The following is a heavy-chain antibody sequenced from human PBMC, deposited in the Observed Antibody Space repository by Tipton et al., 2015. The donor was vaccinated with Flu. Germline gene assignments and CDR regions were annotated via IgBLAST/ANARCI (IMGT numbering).Heavy chain of an antibody. J-gene: IGHJ4*02. D-gene: IGHD3-10*01. V-gene: IGHV4-34*01. CDR2: INHTGST. Sequence: TLSLTCAVYGGSFSNYYWSWIRQAPGKGLEWIGDINHTGSTNYNPSLKSRVTISVDKSKNQFSLKLSSVTAADTAVYYCATTTYFYGSGSHDYWGQGTLVTVSS. CDR3: ATTTYFYGSGSHDY. CDR1: GGSFSNYY.